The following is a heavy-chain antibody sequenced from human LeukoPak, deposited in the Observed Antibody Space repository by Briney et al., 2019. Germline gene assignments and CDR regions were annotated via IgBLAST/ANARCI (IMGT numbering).Heavy chain of an antibody. V-gene: IGHV3-48*03. J-gene: IGHJ4*02. D-gene: IGHD1-26*01. Sequence: GGSLRLSCAASGFTFSSYEMIWVRQAPGKGLEWVSYISSSNTIYYADSVKGRFTISRDNAKNSLYLQMNSLRAEDTAVYYCARVVGAIRFDYWGQGTLVTVSS. CDR2: ISSSNTI. CDR1: GFTFSSYE. CDR3: ARVVGAIRFDY.